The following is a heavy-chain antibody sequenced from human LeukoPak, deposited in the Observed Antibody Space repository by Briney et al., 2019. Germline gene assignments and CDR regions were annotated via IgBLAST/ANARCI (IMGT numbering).Heavy chain of an antibody. Sequence: PSETLSLTCTVSGGSTTGYYWSWIRQPPGKGLEWIGYIYTSESTNYNPSLKSRVAISVDTSKNRLSLKLSSVTAADTAVYYCTASGTIAARLHYYYYMDVWGTGTTVTVSS. CDR3: TASGTIAARLHYYYYMDV. V-gene: IGHV4-4*09. CDR1: GGSTTGYY. CDR2: IYTSEST. J-gene: IGHJ6*03. D-gene: IGHD6-6*01.